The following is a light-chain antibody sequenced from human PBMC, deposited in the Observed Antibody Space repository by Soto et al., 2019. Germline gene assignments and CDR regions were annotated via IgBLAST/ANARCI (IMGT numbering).Light chain of an antibody. J-gene: IGLJ2*01. CDR2: EGN. CDR1: SSDVGNYNF. CDR3: SSYAGSSTVL. V-gene: IGLV2-23*01. Sequence: QSVLTQPASVSGSPGQSITISCTGTSSDVGNYNFVSWYQHHPGKAPKLMIYEGNKRPSGVSNRFSGSRSGNTASLTVSGLQAEDEADYYCSSYAGSSTVLFGAGTKLTVL.